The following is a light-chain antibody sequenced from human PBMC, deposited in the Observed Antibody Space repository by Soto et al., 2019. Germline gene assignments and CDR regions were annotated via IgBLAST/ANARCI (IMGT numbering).Light chain of an antibody. Sequence: QSVLTQPASVSGSPGQSIAISCTGTSSDVGAFNYVSWYQQHPGKAPKFMIFDVSSRPSGVSDRFSGSKSGNTASLTISGLQTEDEADYYCASYTTSSTYAFGTGTQLTV. CDR3: ASYTTSSTYA. CDR1: SSDVGAFNY. J-gene: IGLJ1*01. CDR2: DVS. V-gene: IGLV2-14*03.